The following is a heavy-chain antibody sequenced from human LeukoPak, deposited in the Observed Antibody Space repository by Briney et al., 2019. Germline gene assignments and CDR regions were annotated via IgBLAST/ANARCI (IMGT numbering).Heavy chain of an antibody. CDR2: ISAYNGNT. CDR1: GYTFTSYG. CDR3: ARDLGGVIVMFQIDY. J-gene: IGHJ4*02. Sequence: GASVKVSCKASGYTFTSYGISWVRQAPGQGLEWMGWISAYNGNTNYAQKLQGRVTMTTDTSTSTAYMELRSLRSDDTAVYYCARDLGGVIVMFQIDYWGQGTLVTVSS. D-gene: IGHD3-16*02. V-gene: IGHV1-18*01.